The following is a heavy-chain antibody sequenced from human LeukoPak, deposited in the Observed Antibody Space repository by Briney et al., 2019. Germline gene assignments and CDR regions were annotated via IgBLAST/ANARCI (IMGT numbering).Heavy chain of an antibody. CDR3: ARHGAPINFSHWFDP. V-gene: IGHV5-51*01. D-gene: IGHD5-24*01. CDR1: GYTFTNNW. CDR2: IYPDDSHT. J-gene: IGHJ5*02. Sequence: GESLKISCKGSGYTFTNNWIGWVRQMPGKGLEWMGIIYPDDSHTTYSPSFEGQVTISVDKSISTAYLQWSSLKASDTAIYYCARHGAPINFSHWFDPWGQGTLVTVSS.